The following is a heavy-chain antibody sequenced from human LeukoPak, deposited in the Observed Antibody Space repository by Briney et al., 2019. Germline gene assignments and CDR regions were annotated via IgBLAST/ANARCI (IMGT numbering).Heavy chain of an antibody. Sequence: ASVKVSCKXSGYTFTSYGISWVRQAPGQGLEWMGWISAYNGNTNYAQKLQGRVTMTTDTSTSTAYMELRSLRSDDTAVYYCARNHIVGAAHDAFDIWGQGTMVTVSS. CDR3: ARNHIVGAAHDAFDI. CDR2: ISAYNGNT. J-gene: IGHJ3*02. D-gene: IGHD1-26*01. CDR1: GYTFTSYG. V-gene: IGHV1-18*01.